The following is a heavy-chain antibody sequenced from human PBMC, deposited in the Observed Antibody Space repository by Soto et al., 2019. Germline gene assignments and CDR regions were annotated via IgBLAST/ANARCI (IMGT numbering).Heavy chain of an antibody. D-gene: IGHD3-22*01. CDR2: INHSGST. CDR3: ARHCPYYDSSGYYPYYYGMDV. Sequence: SETLSLTCAVYGGSFSGYYWSWIRQPPGKGLEWIGEINHSGSTNYNPSLKSRVTISVDTSKNQFSLKLSSVTAADTAVYYCARHCPYYDSSGYYPYYYGMDVWGQGTTVTSP. V-gene: IGHV4-34*01. J-gene: IGHJ6*02. CDR1: GGSFSGYY.